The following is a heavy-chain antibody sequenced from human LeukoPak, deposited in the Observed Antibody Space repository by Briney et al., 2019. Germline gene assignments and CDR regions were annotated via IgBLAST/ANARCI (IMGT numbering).Heavy chain of an antibody. J-gene: IGHJ4*02. V-gene: IGHV1-18*01. CDR2: ISAYNGNT. CDR3: ARGGYYDYVWGSYRLPSLYYFDY. D-gene: IGHD3-16*02. Sequence: ASVKVSCKASGYTFTSYGISWVRQAPGQGLEWMGWISAYNGNTNYAQKLQGRVTMTTDTSTSTAYMELRSLRSDDTAVYYCARGGYYDYVWGSYRLPSLYYFDYWGQGTLVTVSS. CDR1: GYTFTSYG.